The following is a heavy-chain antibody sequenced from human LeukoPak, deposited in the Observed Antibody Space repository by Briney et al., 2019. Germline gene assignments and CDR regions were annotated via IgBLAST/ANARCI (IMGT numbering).Heavy chain of an antibody. V-gene: IGHV3-23*01. J-gene: IGHJ4*02. Sequence: GGSLRLPCAASGFTFSSYAMSWVRQAPGKGLEWVSAISGSASYTYYADSVKGRFTISRDNSKNALYLQMNSLRAEDTAVYYCAKRGPGPYSSSSLDYWGQGTLVTVSS. CDR1: GFTFSSYA. CDR3: AKRGPGPYSSSSLDY. CDR2: ISGSASYT. D-gene: IGHD6-6*01.